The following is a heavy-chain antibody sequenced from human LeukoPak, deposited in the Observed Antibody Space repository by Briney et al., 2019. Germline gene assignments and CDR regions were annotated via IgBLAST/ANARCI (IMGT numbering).Heavy chain of an antibody. CDR1: GFIFNNHW. D-gene: IGHD1-20*01. J-gene: IGHJ6*02. V-gene: IGHV3-7*01. CDR3: ARYNMDV. Sequence: GGSLRLSCAASGFIFNNHWMIWVRQAPGKGLEWVANIKEDGSEKYYVDSVKGRFAVSRDNAENSLYLQMNSLRAEDTGVYYCARYNMDVWGQGTTVTVSS. CDR2: IKEDGSEK.